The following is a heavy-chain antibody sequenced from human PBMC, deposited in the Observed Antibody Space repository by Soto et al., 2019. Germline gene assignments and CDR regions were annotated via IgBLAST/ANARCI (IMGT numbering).Heavy chain of an antibody. CDR3: ARVSSSSYYYDSSGYYKFVDY. Sequence: PSETLSLTCTVSGGSISSGGYYWSWIRQHPGKGLEWIGYIYYSGSTYYNQSLKSRVTISVDTPKNQFSMKLSSVTAADTAVYYCARVSSSSYYYDSSGYYKFVDYWGQGTLVTVSS. V-gene: IGHV4-31*03. CDR1: GGSISSGGYY. D-gene: IGHD3-22*01. J-gene: IGHJ4*02. CDR2: IYYSGST.